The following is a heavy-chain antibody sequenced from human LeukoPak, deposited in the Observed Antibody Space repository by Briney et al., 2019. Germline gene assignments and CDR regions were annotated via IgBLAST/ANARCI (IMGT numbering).Heavy chain of an antibody. Sequence: GGSLRLSCAASEFSFNNYAMHWVRQAPGKGLEWVAVISYDGSYDYHADSVKGRFTISRDNSKNTLYLHMDSLRPDDTAVYYCARAWDHGSTYLDYWGQGTLVTVSS. CDR1: EFSFNNYA. CDR3: ARAWDHGSTYLDY. J-gene: IGHJ4*02. CDR2: ISYDGSYD. V-gene: IGHV3-30*04. D-gene: IGHD6-13*01.